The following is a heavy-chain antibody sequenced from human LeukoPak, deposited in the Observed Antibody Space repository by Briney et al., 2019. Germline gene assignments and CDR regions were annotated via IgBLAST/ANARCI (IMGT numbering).Heavy chain of an antibody. Sequence: QTGGSLRLSCAASGFTFDDYAMHWVRQLPGKGLEWLSLISGDGDSTYYADSAKGRLTISRDNSKNSLFLQMKSLRTEDSGFYYCAKEMTVATIPTFFDYWGQGALVLVSS. J-gene: IGHJ4*02. V-gene: IGHV3-43*02. CDR3: AKEMTVATIPTFFDY. CDR1: GFTFDDYA. D-gene: IGHD5-12*01. CDR2: ISGDGDST.